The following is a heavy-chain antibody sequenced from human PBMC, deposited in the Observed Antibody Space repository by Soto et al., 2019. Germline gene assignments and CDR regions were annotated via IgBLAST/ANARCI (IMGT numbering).Heavy chain of an antibody. Sequence: ASVKVSCKASGYTFTSYAMHWVRQAPGQRLEWMGWINAGNGNTKYSQKFQGRVTITRDTSASTAYMELSSLRSEDTAVYYCARGRGGYCSGGSCWSFDPWGQGTLVSVSS. CDR3: ARGRGGYCSGGSCWSFDP. CDR2: INAGNGNT. D-gene: IGHD2-15*01. J-gene: IGHJ5*02. CDR1: GYTFTSYA. V-gene: IGHV1-3*01.